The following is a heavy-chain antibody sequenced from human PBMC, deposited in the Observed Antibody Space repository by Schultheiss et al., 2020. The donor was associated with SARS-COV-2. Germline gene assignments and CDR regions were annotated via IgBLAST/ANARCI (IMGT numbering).Heavy chain of an antibody. CDR1: GFTFSSYA. CDR3: AKDEYCSSTSCPMAFDI. V-gene: IGHV3-64*04. CDR2: ISSNGGST. Sequence: GGSLRLSCSASGFTFSSYAMHWVRQAPGKGLEYVSAISSNGGSTYYADSVKGRFTISRDNSKNSLYLQMNSLRAEDTALYYCAKDEYCSSTSCPMAFDIWGQGTMVTVSS. J-gene: IGHJ3*02. D-gene: IGHD2-2*01.